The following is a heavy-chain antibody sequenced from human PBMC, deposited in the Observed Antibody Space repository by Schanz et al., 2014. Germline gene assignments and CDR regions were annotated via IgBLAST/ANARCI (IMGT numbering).Heavy chain of an antibody. CDR1: GFAFSSYG. V-gene: IGHV3-48*01. J-gene: IGHJ4*02. CDR2: ICVDGTTT. D-gene: IGHD3-3*01. CDR3: VRDSFFAFDY. Sequence: EVQLLESGGGLVQPGGSLRLSCLASGFAFSSYGMNWLRQAPGKGLEWVSVICVDGTTTYYADSVKGRFTMSRDNAKNSVFLQMNSLRAEDTAVYCCVRDSFFAFDYWGQGTLVTVSS.